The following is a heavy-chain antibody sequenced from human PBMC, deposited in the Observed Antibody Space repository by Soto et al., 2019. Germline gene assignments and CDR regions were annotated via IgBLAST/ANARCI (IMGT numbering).Heavy chain of an antibody. CDR1: GFTFSSYA. CDR2: ISGSGGSA. D-gene: IGHD3-3*01. CDR3: AKGNQSYDFWSGYSLYYYYGMDV. Sequence: RGSLRLSCAASGFTFSSYAMSWVRQAPGKGLEWVSAISGSGGSAYYADSVKGRFTISRDNSKNTLYLQMNSLRAEDTAVYYCAKGNQSYDFWSGYSLYYYYGMDVWGQGTTVTVSS. V-gene: IGHV3-23*01. J-gene: IGHJ6*02.